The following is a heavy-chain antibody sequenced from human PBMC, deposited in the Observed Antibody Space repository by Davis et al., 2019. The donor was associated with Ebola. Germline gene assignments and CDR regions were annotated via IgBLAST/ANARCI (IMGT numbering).Heavy chain of an antibody. CDR2: INPSGGST. V-gene: IGHV1-46*01. CDR1: GGTFSSYA. Sequence: ASVKVSCKASGGTFSSYAISWVRQAPGQGLEWMGIINPSGGSTSYAQKFQGRVTMTRDTSTSTVYMELSSLRSEDTAVYYCTRELIVVVTATHYYYSGMDVWGQGTTVTVSS. J-gene: IGHJ6*02. CDR3: TRELIVVVTATHYYYSGMDV. D-gene: IGHD2-21*02.